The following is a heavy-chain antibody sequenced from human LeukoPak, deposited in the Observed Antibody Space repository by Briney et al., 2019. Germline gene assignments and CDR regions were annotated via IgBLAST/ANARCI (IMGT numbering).Heavy chain of an antibody. Sequence: SETLSLTCTVSGGSISSYYWSWIRQPPGKGLEWIGYIYYSGSTNYNPSLKSRVTISVDTSKNQFSLKLSSVTAADTAVYYCARRPHNYYDSSGYHFDPWGQGTLVTVSS. CDR3: ARRPHNYYDSSGYHFDP. V-gene: IGHV4-59*01. J-gene: IGHJ5*02. CDR1: GGSISSYY. CDR2: IYYSGST. D-gene: IGHD3-22*01.